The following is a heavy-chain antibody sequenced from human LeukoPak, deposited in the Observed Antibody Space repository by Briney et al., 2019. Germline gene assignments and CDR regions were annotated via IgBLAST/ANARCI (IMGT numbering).Heavy chain of an antibody. Sequence: GGSLRLSCAASGVTFSSYWMSWVRQAPGKGLEWVANIKQDGSEKYYVDSVKGRFTISRDNAKNSLYLQMNSLRAEDTAVYYCARDRSSSGYYESNWFDPWGQGTLVTVSS. D-gene: IGHD3-22*01. CDR3: ARDRSSSGYYESNWFDP. CDR2: IKQDGSEK. V-gene: IGHV3-7*01. J-gene: IGHJ5*02. CDR1: GVTFSSYW.